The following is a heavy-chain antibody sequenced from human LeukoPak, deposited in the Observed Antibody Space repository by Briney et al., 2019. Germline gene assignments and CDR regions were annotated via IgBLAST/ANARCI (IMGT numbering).Heavy chain of an antibody. CDR2: IYYSGST. V-gene: IGHV4-59*12. CDR1: GGSISSYY. CDR3: ARGGGVGGSYPFDY. Sequence: SETLSLTCTVSGGSISSYYWSWIRQPPGKGLEWIRYIYYSGSTNYNPSLKSRVTISVDTSKNQFSLKLSSVTAADTAVYYCARGGGVGGSYPFDYWGQGTLVTVSS. D-gene: IGHD1-26*01. J-gene: IGHJ4*02.